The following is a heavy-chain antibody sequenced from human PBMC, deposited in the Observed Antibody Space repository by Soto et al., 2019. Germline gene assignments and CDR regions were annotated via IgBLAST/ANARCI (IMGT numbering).Heavy chain of an antibody. CDR1: GFTIDDYA. CDR2: ISWNSGTI. V-gene: IGHV3-9*01. J-gene: IGHJ6*02. D-gene: IGHD1-7*01. Sequence: EVQLVESEGGLVQPGRSLRLSCAASGFTIDDYAMHWVRQAPGKGLEWVSGISWNSGTIGYADSVKGRFTISRDNAKNSLYLQMNSLRAEDTALYYCAKDLQYVNYVPLHFYGMDVWGPGTTVTVSS. CDR3: AKDLQYVNYVPLHFYGMDV.